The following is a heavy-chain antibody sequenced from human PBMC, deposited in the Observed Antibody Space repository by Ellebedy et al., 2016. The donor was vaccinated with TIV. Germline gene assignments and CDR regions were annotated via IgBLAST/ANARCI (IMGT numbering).Heavy chain of an antibody. D-gene: IGHD2-21*02. CDR1: GFTFSSYS. J-gene: IGHJ4*02. Sequence: GESLKISXAASGFTFSSYSMNWVRQAPGKGLEWVSYISSSSSTIYYADSVKGRFTISRDNAKNSLYLQMNSLTDEDTAVYYCARGVTFDYWGQGTLVTVSS. V-gene: IGHV3-48*02. CDR3: ARGVTFDY. CDR2: ISSSSSTI.